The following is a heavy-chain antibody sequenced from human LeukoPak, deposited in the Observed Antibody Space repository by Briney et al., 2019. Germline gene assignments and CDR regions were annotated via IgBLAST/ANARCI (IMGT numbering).Heavy chain of an antibody. D-gene: IGHD6-19*01. V-gene: IGHV6-1*01. J-gene: IGHJ5*02. CDR2: TYYRSKWYN. CDR1: GDSVSSNSAA. CDR3: ARENPGIAVAEAVVDFDP. Sequence: SQTLSLTCAISGDSVSSNSAAWNWIRQSPSRGLEWLGRTYYRSKWYNDYAVSVKSRITINPDTSKDQFSLQLNSVTPEDTAVYYCARENPGIAVAEAVVDFDPWGQGTLVTVSS.